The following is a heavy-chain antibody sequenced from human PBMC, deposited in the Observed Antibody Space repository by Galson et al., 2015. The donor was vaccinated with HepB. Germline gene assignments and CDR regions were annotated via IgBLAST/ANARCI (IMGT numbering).Heavy chain of an antibody. J-gene: IGHJ4*02. CDR3: ARSDPSDRGEDY. V-gene: IGHV5-10-1*01. CDR2: IDPSDSYT. CDR1: GYRFTNYW. D-gene: IGHD2-2*01. Sequence: QSGAEVKKPGESLRISCKGSGYRFTNYWISWVRQMPGKGLEWMGRIDPSDSYTDYIPSFQGHVTLSADKSINTAYLQWSSLKASDTAMYYCARSDPSDRGEDYWGQGTLVTVSS.